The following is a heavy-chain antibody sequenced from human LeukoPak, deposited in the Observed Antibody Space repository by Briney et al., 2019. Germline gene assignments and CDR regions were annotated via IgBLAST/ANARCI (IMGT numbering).Heavy chain of an antibody. V-gene: IGHV3-7*01. CDR3: VRGAFHAGSGNYYDY. CDR2: IKQDGSKT. J-gene: IGHJ4*02. Sequence: GGSLRLSCAASGFTFSDYWMSWVRQAPGKGLEWVANIKQDGSKTNYVDPVKGRFTISRDNAENTLYLQMNSLRVEDTAVYYCVRGAFHAGSGNYYDYWGQGTLVTVSS. D-gene: IGHD3-22*01. CDR1: GFTFSDYW.